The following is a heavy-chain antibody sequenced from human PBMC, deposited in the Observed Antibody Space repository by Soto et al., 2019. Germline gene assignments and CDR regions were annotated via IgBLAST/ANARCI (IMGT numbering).Heavy chain of an antibody. CDR3: AKGVVAGYYLAPSLPNWFDP. D-gene: IGHD3-22*01. CDR2: ISGSGGST. CDR1: GFTFSSYA. Sequence: GGSLRLSCAASGFTFSSYAMSWVRQAPGKGLEWVSAISGSGGSTYYADSVKGRFTISRDNSKNTLYLQMNSLRAEDTAVYYCAKGVVAGYYLAPSLPNWFDPWGQGTLVTVSS. V-gene: IGHV3-23*01. J-gene: IGHJ5*02.